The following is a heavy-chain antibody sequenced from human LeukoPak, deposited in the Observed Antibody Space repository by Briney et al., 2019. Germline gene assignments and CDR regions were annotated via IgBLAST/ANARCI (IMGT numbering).Heavy chain of an antibody. CDR1: GGPISSYY. CDR2: IYYGGTN. V-gene: IGHV4-59*01. D-gene: IGHD6-6*01. CDR3: RRDSARSPHAFDI. J-gene: IGHJ3*02. Sequence: SETLSLTCTVSGGPISSYYWSWVRQPPGKGLEWIGYIYYGGTNNYNPSLKSRFTISVEPPKNQFSLKRSPVHAADSPLFDWRRDSARSPHAFDIWGQATMVTVSS.